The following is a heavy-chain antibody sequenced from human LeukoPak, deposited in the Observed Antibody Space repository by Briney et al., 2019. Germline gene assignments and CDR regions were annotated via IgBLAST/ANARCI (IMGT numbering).Heavy chain of an antibody. V-gene: IGHV3-33*01. CDR3: AREWGFWSGYPNPYFDY. D-gene: IGHD3-3*01. Sequence: GGSLRLSCAASGFTFSSYGMHWVRQAPGKGLEWVAVIWYDGCNKYYADSVKGRFTISRDNSKNTLYLQMNSLRAEDTAVYYCAREWGFWSGYPNPYFDYWGQGTLVTVSS. J-gene: IGHJ4*02. CDR1: GFTFSSYG. CDR2: IWYDGCNK.